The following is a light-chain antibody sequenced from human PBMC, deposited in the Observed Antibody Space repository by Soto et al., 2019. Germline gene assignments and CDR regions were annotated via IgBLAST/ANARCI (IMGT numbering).Light chain of an antibody. CDR1: QGIKNY. CDR2: AAS. V-gene: IGKV1-27*01. Sequence: DIQVTQHPSSLSASVGDRVTITCRASQGIKNYLAWYQQKPGETPKLLIYAASTLESGIPPRFSGSGSVTDFTLTINNLQPEDGATYYCQRYYNAPFTFGGGTKVEIK. J-gene: IGKJ4*01. CDR3: QRYYNAPFT.